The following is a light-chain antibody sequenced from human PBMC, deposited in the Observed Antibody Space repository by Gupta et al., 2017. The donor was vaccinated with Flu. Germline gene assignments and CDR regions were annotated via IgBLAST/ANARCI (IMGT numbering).Light chain of an antibody. CDR2: GAS. J-gene: IGKJ3*01. CDR1: HGVSIC. Sequence: FMSASVRVRVTISCRASHGVSICFECYQQSRGITPMLLIYGASTANSGVPSRFSGSACATEFTLTLSMPHPADFAAFCCQRLYRYPFTFGHGTRLDIK. V-gene: IGKV1-9*01. CDR3: QRLYRYPFT.